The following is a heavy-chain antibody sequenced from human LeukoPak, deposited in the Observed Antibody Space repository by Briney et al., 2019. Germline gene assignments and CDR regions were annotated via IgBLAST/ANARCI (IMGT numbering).Heavy chain of an antibody. Sequence: ASVKVSCKASGYTFNRYGMNWVRQTPGQGLEWMGWINTNTGNPTYAQGFTGRFVFSLDTSVSTAYLQINSLKAEDTAVYYCARDSISGSYVHYDNWGQGTLVTVSS. CDR3: ARDSISGSYVHYDN. D-gene: IGHD1-26*01. CDR1: GYTFNRYG. J-gene: IGHJ4*02. CDR2: INTNTGNP. V-gene: IGHV7-4-1*02.